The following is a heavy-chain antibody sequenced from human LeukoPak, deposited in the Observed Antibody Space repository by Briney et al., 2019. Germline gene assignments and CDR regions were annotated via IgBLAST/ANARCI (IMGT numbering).Heavy chain of an antibody. CDR2: IKQDESEK. Sequence: GGSLRLSCAASGFTLSSYWMTWVRQAPGKGLEWVANIKQDESEKYYVDSVKGRFTISRDNAKSSLYLQMNSLRTEDTAVYYCARVLVYSYGSGYNMDVWGKGTTVTVSS. V-gene: IGHV3-7*01. CDR1: GFTLSSYW. CDR3: ARVLVYSYGSGYNMDV. D-gene: IGHD5-18*01. J-gene: IGHJ6*03.